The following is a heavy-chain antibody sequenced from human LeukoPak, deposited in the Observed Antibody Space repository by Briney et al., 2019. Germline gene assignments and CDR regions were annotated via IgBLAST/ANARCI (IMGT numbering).Heavy chain of an antibody. J-gene: IGHJ4*02. CDR1: GGSFSGYY. CDR2: INHSGST. V-gene: IGHV4-34*01. D-gene: IGHD4-11*01. CDR3: ASGTTGDFDY. Sequence: PSETLSLTCAVYGGSFSGYYWSWIRQPPGKGLEWIGEINHSGSTNYNPSLKSRVTISVDTSKNQFSLKLSSVTAADTAVYYCASGTTGDFDYWGQGTLVTVSS.